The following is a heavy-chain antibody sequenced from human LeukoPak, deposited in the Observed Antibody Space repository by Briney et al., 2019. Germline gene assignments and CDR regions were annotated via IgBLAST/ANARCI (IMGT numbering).Heavy chain of an antibody. CDR2: IFYSGST. Sequence: SETLSLTCTVSGGSISSSSYYWGWIRQPPGKGLEWIGSIFYSGSTYYNPSLKSRVTISVDTSKNQFSLKLSSVTAADTAVYYCASGGGNSGFIDYWGQGTLVTVSS. D-gene: IGHD4-23*01. J-gene: IGHJ4*02. V-gene: IGHV4-39*07. CDR1: GGSISSSSYY. CDR3: ASGGGNSGFIDY.